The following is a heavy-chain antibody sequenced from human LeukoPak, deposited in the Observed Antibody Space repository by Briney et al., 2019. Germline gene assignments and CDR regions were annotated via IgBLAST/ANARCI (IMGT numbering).Heavy chain of an antibody. D-gene: IGHD4-17*01. V-gene: IGHV4-30-2*01. CDR2: IYHSGST. J-gene: IGHJ4*02. Sequence: PSETLSLTCAVSGGSISSGGYSWSWIRQPPGKGLEWIGYIYHSGSTYYNPSLKSRVTISVDRSKNQFSLKLSSVTAADTAVYYCARSDYGALDYWGQGTLVTVSS. CDR1: GGSISSGGYS. CDR3: ARSDYGALDY.